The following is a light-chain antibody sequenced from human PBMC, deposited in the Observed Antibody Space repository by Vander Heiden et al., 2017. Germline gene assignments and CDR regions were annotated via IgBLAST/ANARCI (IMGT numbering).Light chain of an antibody. CDR1: PSISTY. Sequence: DIHMTQSPSSLSASVGDRVTLTCRVSPSISTYLNWYLQKPGKAPRLLIYTASSLQSGVPSRFSGSGSGTDFTLTINRLQPEDFATYYCQQSDRSPLTFGQGTPVEIK. J-gene: IGKJ5*01. CDR3: QQSDRSPLT. V-gene: IGKV1-39*01. CDR2: TAS.